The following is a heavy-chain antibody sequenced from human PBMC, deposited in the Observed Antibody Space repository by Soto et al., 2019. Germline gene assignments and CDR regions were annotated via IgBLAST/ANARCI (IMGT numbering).Heavy chain of an antibody. CDR1: GGSISSSSYY. CDR2: IYYSGST. CDR3: ARAKLDWLLQPYYFDY. V-gene: IGHV4-39*01. D-gene: IGHD3-9*01. J-gene: IGHJ4*02. Sequence: SETLSLTCTVSGGSISSSSYYWGWIRQPPGKGLEWIGSIYYSGSTYYNPSLKSRVTISVDTSKNQFSLKLSSVTAADTAVYYCARAKLDWLLQPYYFDYWGQGTLVTVSS.